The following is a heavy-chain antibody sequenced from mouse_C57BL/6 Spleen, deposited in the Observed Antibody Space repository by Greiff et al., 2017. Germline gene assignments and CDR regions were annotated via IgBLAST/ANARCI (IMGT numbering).Heavy chain of an antibody. Sequence: EVQRVESGEGLVKPGGSLKLSCAASGFTFSSYAMSWVRQTPEKRLEWVAYISSGGDYIYYADTVKGRFTISRDNARNPLYLQMSSLKSEDTAMYYCTRDGGSSRYFDVWGTGTTVTVSS. CDR3: TRDGGSSRYFDV. CDR2: ISSGGDYI. J-gene: IGHJ1*03. D-gene: IGHD1-1*01. V-gene: IGHV5-9-1*02. CDR1: GFTFSSYA.